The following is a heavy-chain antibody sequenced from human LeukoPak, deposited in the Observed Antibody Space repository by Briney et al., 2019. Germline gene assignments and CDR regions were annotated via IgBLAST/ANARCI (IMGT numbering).Heavy chain of an antibody. CDR1: GFTFSSYA. Sequence: TGGSLRLSCAASGFTFSSYAMHWVRQAPGKGLEWVAVISYDGSNKYYADSVKGRFTISRDNSKNTLYLQMNSLRAEDTAVYYCARGGYYYDSSGYLDYWGQGTLVTVSS. CDR2: ISYDGSNK. CDR3: ARGGYYYDSSGYLDY. V-gene: IGHV3-30*04. J-gene: IGHJ4*02. D-gene: IGHD3-22*01.